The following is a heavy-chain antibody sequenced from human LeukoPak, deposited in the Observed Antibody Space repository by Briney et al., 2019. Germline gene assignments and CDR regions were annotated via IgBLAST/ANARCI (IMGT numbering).Heavy chain of an antibody. D-gene: IGHD6-19*01. Sequence: GGSLRLSCAASGFTFDDYAMPWVRQAPGKGLEWVSGISWNSGSIGYADSVKGRFTISRDNAKNSLYLQMNSLRTEDTALYYCAKGLSSGWYLGPYYFDYWGQGTLVTVSS. CDR1: GFTFDDYA. J-gene: IGHJ4*02. CDR2: ISWNSGSI. V-gene: IGHV3-9*01. CDR3: AKGLSSGWYLGPYYFDY.